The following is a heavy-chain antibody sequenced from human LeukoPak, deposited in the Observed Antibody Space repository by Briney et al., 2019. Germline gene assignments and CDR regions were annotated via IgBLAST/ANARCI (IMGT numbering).Heavy chain of an antibody. CDR1: GRSFSGYY. CDR2: INHSGST. J-gene: IGHJ4*02. V-gene: IGHV4-34*01. D-gene: IGHD3-22*01. Sequence: SETLSLTCAVYGRSFSGYYWSWIRQPPGKELEWIGEINHSGSTNYNPSLKSRVTISVDTSKNQFSLKLSSVTAADTAVYYCARGPGDYYDSSGFGDYWGQGTLVTVSS. CDR3: ARGPGDYYDSSGFGDY.